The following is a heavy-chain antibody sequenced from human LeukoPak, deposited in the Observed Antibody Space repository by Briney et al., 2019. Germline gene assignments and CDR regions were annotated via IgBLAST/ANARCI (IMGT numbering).Heavy chain of an antibody. CDR3: AKDHVTSYYYGSGSYYPY. CDR1: GFTVSSSY. D-gene: IGHD3-10*01. V-gene: IGHV3-53*01. J-gene: IGHJ4*02. CDR2: IYAGGST. Sequence: GGSLRLSCTASGFTVSSSYMSWVRQAPGKGLEWVSVIYAGGSTYHADSVKGRFTISRDNSKNTLYLQMNSLRAEDTAVYYCAKDHVTSYYYGSGSYYPYWGQGTLVTVSS.